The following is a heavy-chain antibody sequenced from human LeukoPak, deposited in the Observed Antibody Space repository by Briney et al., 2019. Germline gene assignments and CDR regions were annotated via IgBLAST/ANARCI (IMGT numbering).Heavy chain of an antibody. CDR3: AKGSANDCSSTSCYGRLLGKRSSSDFDY. J-gene: IGHJ4*02. Sequence: PGGSLRLSCAASGFTFSSYSMNWVRQAPGKGLEWVSYISSSSSTIYYADSVKGRFTISRDNAKNSLYLQMNSLRAEDTAVYYCAKGSANDCSSTSCYGRLLGKRSSSDFDYWGQGTLVTVSS. CDR1: GFTFSSYS. V-gene: IGHV3-48*01. D-gene: IGHD2-2*01. CDR2: ISSSSSTI.